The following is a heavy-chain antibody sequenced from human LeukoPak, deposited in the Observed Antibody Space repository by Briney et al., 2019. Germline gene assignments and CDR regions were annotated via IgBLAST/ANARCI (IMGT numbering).Heavy chain of an antibody. CDR1: GGSFSGYY. J-gene: IGHJ4*02. Sequence: SETLSLTCAVYGGSFSGYYWSWIRQPPGKGLEWIGEINHSGSTNYNPSLKSRVTISVDTSKNQFSLELSSVTAADTAVYYCARRGETGFDYWGQGTLVTVSS. CDR2: INHSGST. D-gene: IGHD1-1*01. CDR3: ARRGETGFDY. V-gene: IGHV4-34*01.